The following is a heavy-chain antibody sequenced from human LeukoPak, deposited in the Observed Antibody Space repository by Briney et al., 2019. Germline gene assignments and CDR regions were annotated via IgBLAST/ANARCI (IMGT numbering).Heavy chain of an antibody. J-gene: IGHJ4*02. Sequence: GGSLRLSCAASGFTVSNNYMSWVRQAPGKGLEWVSAISGSGGSTYYADSVKGRFTISRDNSKNTLYLQMNSLRAEDTAVYYCAKESEWELLSSDYWGQGTLVTVSS. CDR3: AKESEWELLSSDY. CDR2: ISGSGGST. CDR1: GFTVSNNY. V-gene: IGHV3-23*01. D-gene: IGHD1-26*01.